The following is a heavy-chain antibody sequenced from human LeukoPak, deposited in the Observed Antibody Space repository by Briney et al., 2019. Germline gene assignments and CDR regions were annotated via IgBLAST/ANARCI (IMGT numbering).Heavy chain of an antibody. V-gene: IGHV1-8*01. Sequence: ASVKVSCKASGYTFTSYDINWVRQATGQGLEWMGWMNPNSGNTGYAQKFQGRVTMTRNTSISTAYMELSSLRSEDTAVYYCARGGFLQYQLLPSYYYYYYGMDVWGQGTTVTVSS. D-gene: IGHD2-2*01. CDR2: MNPNSGNT. J-gene: IGHJ6*02. CDR3: ARGGFLQYQLLPSYYYYYYGMDV. CDR1: GYTFTSYD.